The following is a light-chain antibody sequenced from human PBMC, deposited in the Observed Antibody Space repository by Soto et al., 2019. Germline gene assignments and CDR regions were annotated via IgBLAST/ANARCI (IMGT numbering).Light chain of an antibody. J-gene: IGLJ1*01. V-gene: IGLV2-11*01. CDR1: STNVGGYNY. Sequence: QSALTQPRSVSGSPGQSVTISCTGTSTNVGGYNYVSWYQQHPGKVPKLMLYDVSKRPSGVPDRFSGSKSGTTASLTISGLQAEDEADYYCCSYAGRDTLDVFGSGTKVTVL. CDR2: DVS. CDR3: CSYAGRDTLDV.